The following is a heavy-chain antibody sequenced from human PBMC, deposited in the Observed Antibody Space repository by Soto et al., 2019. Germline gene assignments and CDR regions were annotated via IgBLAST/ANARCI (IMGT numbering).Heavy chain of an antibody. J-gene: IGHJ4*02. D-gene: IGHD3-16*01. Sequence: EVQLVESGGGLVQPGGSLGLSCAASGFTFNDYWMHWVRQDPGKGLVWVSRISSDGSTIAYADSVKGRFTISRDNAKNTLYLQMNSLRAEDTAIYYCVRGGGSRGLDYWGQGTPVTVSS. CDR3: VRGGGSRGLDY. CDR2: ISSDGSTI. V-gene: IGHV3-74*01. CDR1: GFTFNDYW.